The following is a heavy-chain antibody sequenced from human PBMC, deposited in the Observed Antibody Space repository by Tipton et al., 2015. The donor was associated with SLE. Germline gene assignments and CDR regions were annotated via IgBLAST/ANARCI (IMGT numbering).Heavy chain of an antibody. Sequence: LRLSCAVSGYSISSGYYWGWIRQPPGKGLEWIGYIYYSGSTNYNPSLKSRVTISVDTSKNQFSPKLSSVTAADTAVYYCARAVLAAAGHYYYYYMDVWGKGTTVTVSS. CDR2: IYYSGST. V-gene: IGHV4-38-2*01. J-gene: IGHJ6*03. D-gene: IGHD6-13*01. CDR3: ARAVLAAAGHYYYYYMDV. CDR1: GYSISSGYY.